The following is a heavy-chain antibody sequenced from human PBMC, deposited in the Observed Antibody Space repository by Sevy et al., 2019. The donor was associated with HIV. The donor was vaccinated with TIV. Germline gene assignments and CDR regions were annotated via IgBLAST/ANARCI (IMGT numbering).Heavy chain of an antibody. D-gene: IGHD5-18*01. CDR3: AKDQGGYNYAPGY. CDR2: ISYDGNIQ. Sequence: GGSLRLSCAASGLTFSTYGMRWVRQAPGKGLEWVAVISYDGNIQYYADSVKGRFTVSRDNSKNTLYLQMNSLRAEDSAEYYGAKDQGGYNYAPGYWGQGTLVTVSS. CDR1: GLTFSTYG. V-gene: IGHV3-30*18. J-gene: IGHJ4*02.